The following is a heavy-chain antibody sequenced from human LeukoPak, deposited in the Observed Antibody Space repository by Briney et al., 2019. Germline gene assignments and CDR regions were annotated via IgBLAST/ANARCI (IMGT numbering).Heavy chain of an antibody. V-gene: IGHV5-51*01. CDR3: ARTTYYDFWSGQLSDAFDI. CDR1: GYRFTSYW. D-gene: IGHD3-3*01. J-gene: IGHJ3*02. CDR2: IYPGDSDT. Sequence: GESLKISFKGSGYRFTSYWIGWVRPMPGKGLEWMGIIYPGDSDTRYSPSFQGQVTISADKSISTAYLQWSSLNASDTAMYYCARTTYYDFWSGQLSDAFDIWGQGTMVTVSS.